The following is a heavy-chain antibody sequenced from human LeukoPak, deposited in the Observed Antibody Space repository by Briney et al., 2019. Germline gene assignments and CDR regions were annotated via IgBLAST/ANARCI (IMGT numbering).Heavy chain of an antibody. CDR1: GFTFSSYA. CDR3: AKGAAADA. V-gene: IGHV3-30-3*01. J-gene: IGHJ5*02. Sequence: GGSLRLSCAASGFTFSSYAMHWVRQAPGKGLEWVAVISYDGSNKYYADSVKGRFTISRDNSKNTLYLQMNSLRAEDTAVYYCAKGAAADAWGQGTVVTVSS. D-gene: IGHD6-13*01. CDR2: ISYDGSNK.